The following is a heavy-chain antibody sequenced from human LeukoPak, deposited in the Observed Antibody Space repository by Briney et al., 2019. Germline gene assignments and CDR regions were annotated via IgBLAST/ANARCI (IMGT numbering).Heavy chain of an antibody. Sequence: PGGSLRLSCAASGFSFRSCWMSWVRQAPGKGLEWVANIKEDASEKYYVDSVKGRFTISRDNAENASYLQMNSLRAEDTAVYYCARVAWPHYFDYWGQGTLVTVSS. CDR1: GFSFRSCW. CDR3: ARVAWPHYFDY. V-gene: IGHV3-7*01. CDR2: IKEDASEK. J-gene: IGHJ4*02. D-gene: IGHD2-21*01.